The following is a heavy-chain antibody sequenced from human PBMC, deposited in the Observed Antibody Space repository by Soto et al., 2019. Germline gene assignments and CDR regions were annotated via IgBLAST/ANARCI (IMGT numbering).Heavy chain of an antibody. J-gene: IGHJ5*02. CDR3: ASLPRLSSGSFFDP. CDR2: IIPIFGTA. Sequence: QVQLVQSGAEVKKPGSSVKVSCKASGGTFSSYAISWVRQAPGQGLEWMGGIIPIFGTANYAQKFQGRITITADESTSTAYMALSSLRSQDTAVYYCASLPRLSSGSFFDPWGQGTLVTVSS. CDR1: GGTFSSYA. D-gene: IGHD3-10*01. V-gene: IGHV1-69*01.